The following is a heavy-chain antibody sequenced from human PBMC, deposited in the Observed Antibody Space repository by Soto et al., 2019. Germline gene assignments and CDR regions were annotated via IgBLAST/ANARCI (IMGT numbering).Heavy chain of an antibody. CDR2: ISAYNGNT. V-gene: IGHV1-18*01. CDR3: ARGCSSTSCYAGDWFDP. D-gene: IGHD2-2*01. Sequence: ASVKVSCKASGYTFTSYGISWVRQAPGQGLEWMGWISAYNGNTNYAQKLQGRVTMTTDTSTSTAYMELRSLRSDDTALYYCARGCSSTSCYAGDWFDPSGQGTLVTVSS. J-gene: IGHJ5*02. CDR1: GYTFTSYG.